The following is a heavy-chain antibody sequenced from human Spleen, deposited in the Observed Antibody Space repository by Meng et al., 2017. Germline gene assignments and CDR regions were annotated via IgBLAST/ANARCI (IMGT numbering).Heavy chain of an antibody. CDR3: ATRGNTYLNC. V-gene: IGHV1-18*01. CDR1: RYNVTSDG. Sequence: KCEAGVMRSVASVKVSVNASRYNVTSDGFSWVRQDPGQGLEWMGCINRYSGNTDYAQKFQGRVTMTTDTSTSTAYMELTRLRSDDTAVYYCATRGNTYLNCWGQGTLVTVSS. J-gene: IGHJ4*02. CDR2: INRYSGNT.